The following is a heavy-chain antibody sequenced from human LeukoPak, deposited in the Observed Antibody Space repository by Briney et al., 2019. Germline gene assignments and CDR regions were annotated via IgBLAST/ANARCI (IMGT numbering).Heavy chain of an antibody. CDR1: GYTFTGHF. CDR2: IKNNSGGT. D-gene: IGHD6-25*01. V-gene: IGHV1-2*02. CDR3: AREEAATPSDFDY. Sequence: ASVKVSCKSSGYTFTGHFMHWVRQAPGQGLEWMGWIKNNSGGTKYAQMFQGRVTMTRDTSISTAYMELTRLRSDDTAVYYCAREEAATPSDFDYWGQGTLVTVSS. J-gene: IGHJ4*02.